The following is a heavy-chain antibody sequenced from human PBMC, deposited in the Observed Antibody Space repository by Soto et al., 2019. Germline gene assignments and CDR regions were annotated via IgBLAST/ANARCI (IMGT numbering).Heavy chain of an antibody. D-gene: IGHD2-15*01. J-gene: IGHJ4*02. CDR2: ISNDGSNK. Sequence: GGSLRLSCAASGFTFSSYGMHWVRQAPGKGLEWVAVISNDGSNKYYADSVKGRFTISRDNSKNTLYLQMNSLRAEDTAVYYCTKANRYCSGANCFTFDYWGLGTLVTVSS. CDR1: GFTFSSYG. V-gene: IGHV3-30*18. CDR3: TKANRYCSGANCFTFDY.